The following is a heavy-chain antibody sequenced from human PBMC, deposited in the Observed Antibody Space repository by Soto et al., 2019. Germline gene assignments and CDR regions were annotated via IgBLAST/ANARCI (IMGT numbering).Heavy chain of an antibody. J-gene: IGHJ4*02. CDR3: ARLPGDF. CDR2: IYHSGIA. CDR1: GFAITRGYY. V-gene: IGHV4-38-2*02. D-gene: IGHD3-10*01. Sequence: PSETLSLTCTVSGFAITRGYYWAWIRRPPGKGLEWIESIYHSGIAHYNPSLQSRVTISVDTSKNQFSLTLSSVTAADTALYYCARLPGDFWGQGSLVTVSS.